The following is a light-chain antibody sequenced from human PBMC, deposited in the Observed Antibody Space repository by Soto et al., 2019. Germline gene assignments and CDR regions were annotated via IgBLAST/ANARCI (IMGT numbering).Light chain of an antibody. CDR2: DTS. J-gene: IGKJ4*01. CDR3: QQRSNWPWT. CDR1: QSVSSY. Sequence: EIVLTQSPATLSLSPGERATLSCRASQSVSSYLAWYQQKPGRAPRLLMYDTSNRATGIPARFSGSGSGTDFPLTISSLEPEDFAVYYCQQRSNWPWTFGGGTKVEIK. V-gene: IGKV3-11*01.